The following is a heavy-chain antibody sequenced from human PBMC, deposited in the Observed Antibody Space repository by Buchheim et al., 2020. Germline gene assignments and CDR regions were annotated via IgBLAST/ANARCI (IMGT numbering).Heavy chain of an antibody. CDR3: ARDRDLNWFDP. Sequence: QVQLQESGPGLVKPSETLSLTCTVSGGSVSSGSYYWSWIRQPPGKGLEWIGYIYYSGSTNYNPSLKSRVTISVDTSKNQFSLKLSSVTAADTAVYYCARDRDLNWFDPWGQGTL. CDR2: IYYSGST. J-gene: IGHJ5*02. D-gene: IGHD3-3*01. V-gene: IGHV4-61*01. CDR1: GGSVSSGSYY.